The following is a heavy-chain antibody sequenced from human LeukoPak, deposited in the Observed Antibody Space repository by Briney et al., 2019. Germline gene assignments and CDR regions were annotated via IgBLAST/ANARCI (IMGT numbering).Heavy chain of an antibody. CDR1: GGSISGYY. D-gene: IGHD3-22*01. V-gene: IGHV4-59*01. CDR3: ARGGGSTDYYDSSGYF. J-gene: IGHJ4*02. CDR2: IFYSGST. Sequence: PSETLSLTCTVSGGSISGYYWSWIRQPPGKGLEWIGYIFYSGSTNYNPSLKSRVTISVDTSKNQFPLKLSSVTAADTAVYYCARGGGSTDYYDSSGYFWGQGTLVTVSS.